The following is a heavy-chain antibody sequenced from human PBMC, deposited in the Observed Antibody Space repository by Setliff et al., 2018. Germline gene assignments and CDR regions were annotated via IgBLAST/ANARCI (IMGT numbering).Heavy chain of an antibody. CDR1: GASISSYY. D-gene: IGHD2-21*02. CDR2: IYYGGTT. J-gene: IGHJ4*02. V-gene: IGHV4-59*12. CDR3: ARGFDVCGGGACYTDGPYYFDY. Sequence: KTSETLSLTCTVSGASISSYYWSWIRQPPGKGLEWIGYIYYGGTTNYNPSLKSRVSISLDTSKSQFSLRLSSVAAADTAVYYCARGFDVCGGGACYTDGPYYFDYWGLGTLVTVSS.